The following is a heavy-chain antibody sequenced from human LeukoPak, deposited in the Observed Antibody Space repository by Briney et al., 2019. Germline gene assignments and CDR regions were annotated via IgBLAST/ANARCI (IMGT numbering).Heavy chain of an antibody. CDR2: IYYSGST. Sequence: PSETLSLTCTVSGGSISSSSYYWGWIRQPPGKGLEWIGSIYYSGSTYYNPSLKSRVTISVDTSKNQFSLKLSSVTAADTAVYYCARGTTIFGVVWYYYYMDVWGKGTTVTVSS. CDR1: GGSISSSSYY. CDR3: ARGTTIFGVVWYYYYMDV. V-gene: IGHV4-39*07. D-gene: IGHD3-3*01. J-gene: IGHJ6*03.